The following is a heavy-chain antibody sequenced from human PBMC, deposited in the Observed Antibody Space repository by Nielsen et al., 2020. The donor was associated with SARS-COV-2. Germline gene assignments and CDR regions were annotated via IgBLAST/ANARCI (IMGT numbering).Heavy chain of an antibody. CDR2: IMSIIGTA. Sequence: SVKVSCKASGYTLSSHYFHWVRQAPGQGLEWMGGIMSIIGTAYYAQNFQGRVAITADRSTSTVFMELSSLRSDDTAIYYCARGGYSSSWRFDYWGQGTPVTVSS. CDR3: ARGGYSSSWRFDY. V-gene: IGHV1-69*06. D-gene: IGHD6-13*01. CDR1: GYTLSSHY. J-gene: IGHJ4*02.